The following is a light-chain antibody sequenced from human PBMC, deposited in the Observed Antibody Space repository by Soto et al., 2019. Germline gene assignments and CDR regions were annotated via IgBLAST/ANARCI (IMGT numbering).Light chain of an antibody. CDR2: DDN. V-gene: IGLV1-51*01. Sequence: QSALTQSPSVSAAPGQKVTISCSGSSSNIGTNYVSWYQQLPGTAPKLLIYDDNKRPSGIPDRFSGSKSGTSGTLDITGLQTGDEADYYCATWDGSLPGEVFGGGTKVTVL. CDR1: SSNIGTNY. J-gene: IGLJ2*01. CDR3: ATWDGSLPGEV.